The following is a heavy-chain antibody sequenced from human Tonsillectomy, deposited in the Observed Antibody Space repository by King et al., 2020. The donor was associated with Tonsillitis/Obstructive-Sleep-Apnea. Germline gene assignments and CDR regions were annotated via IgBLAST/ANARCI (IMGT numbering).Heavy chain of an antibody. CDR1: GFTFSGYW. CDR2: IKQDGSEK. D-gene: IGHD6-19*01. Sequence: VQLVESGGGLVQPGGSLRLSCASSGFTFSGYWMTWVRQAPGKGLEGVANIKQDGSEKYYVDSVKGRFTLSRDNAQNSRFLQMNSLRAEETAVYYCARGQWSPLYYYFMDVWGKGTTVTVSS. CDR3: ARGQWSPLYYYFMDV. V-gene: IGHV3-7*04. J-gene: IGHJ6*03.